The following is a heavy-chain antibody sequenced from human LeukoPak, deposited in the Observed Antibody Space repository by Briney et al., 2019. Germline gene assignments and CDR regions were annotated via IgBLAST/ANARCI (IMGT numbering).Heavy chain of an antibody. D-gene: IGHD2-2*02. J-gene: IGHJ5*02. V-gene: IGHV1-8*01. CDR3: ARPRVPAAISYNWFDP. CDR1: VDTFTSYD. Sequence: ASVKGSCTASVDTFTSYDINWGRQATGHGLEWMGWMNLNSSNTGNAQELQGKVTMTRNTSISTAYMELSSMRSEDTAVYYCARPRVPAAISYNWFDPWGQGTLVTVSS. CDR2: MNLNSSNT.